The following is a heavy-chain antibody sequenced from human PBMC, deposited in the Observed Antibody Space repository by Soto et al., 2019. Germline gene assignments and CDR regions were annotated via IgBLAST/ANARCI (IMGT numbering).Heavy chain of an antibody. D-gene: IGHD3-10*01. J-gene: IGHJ6*03. CDR3: ARIATGSYHSQYYYMDV. CDR1: GGSFSGYY. Sequence: ASETLSLTCAVYGGSFSGYYWSWIRQPPGKGLEWIGEINHSGSTNYNPSLKSRVTISVDTSKNQFSLKLSSVTAADTAVYYCARIATGSYHSQYYYMDVWGKGTTVTVSS. V-gene: IGHV4-34*01. CDR2: INHSGST.